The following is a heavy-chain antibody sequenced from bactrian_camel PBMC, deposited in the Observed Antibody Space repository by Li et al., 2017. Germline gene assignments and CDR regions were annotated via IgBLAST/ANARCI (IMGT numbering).Heavy chain of an antibody. J-gene: IGHJ4*01. D-gene: IGHD4*01. CDR3: AKDGSGGATMVN. Sequence: HVQLVESGGGLVQPGGSLRLSCAASGFTFSNYYLSWVRQAPGKGLEWLSSIKTDGSNTYDADSLKGRFTISRDIAKNTLYLQLNSLKTEDTAMYYCAKDGSGGATMVNWGQGTQVTVS. CDR1: GFTFSNYY. V-gene: IGHV3-2*01. CDR2: IKTDGSNT.